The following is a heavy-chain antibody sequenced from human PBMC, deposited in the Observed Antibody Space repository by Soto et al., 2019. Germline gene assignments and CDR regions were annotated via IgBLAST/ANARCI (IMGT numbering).Heavy chain of an antibody. CDR2: INDVGTTV. CDR1: GLTVSSYE. Sequence: GALGPSSLDPGLTVSSYEMNWVRQAQGKRLEWVSYINDVGTTVYYADSGKGRLTISRDNAQNALYLQMSSLRAEDTAVYYCVRGLCTSTICYRQYYALDVWGQRTTVTVSS. J-gene: IGHJ6*02. V-gene: IGHV3-48*03. CDR3: VRGLCTSTICYRQYYALDV. D-gene: IGHD2-2*02.